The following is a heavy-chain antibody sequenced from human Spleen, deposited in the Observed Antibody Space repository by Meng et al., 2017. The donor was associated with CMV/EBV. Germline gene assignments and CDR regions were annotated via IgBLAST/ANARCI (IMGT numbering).Heavy chain of an antibody. D-gene: IGHD6-19*01. CDR3: ARAIAVAGTDGFDP. CDR1: GGSIGMSSYY. CDR2: IYYSGST. Sequence: CPGVVKHSYTLSLPCPFSGGSIGMSSYYWGWIRQPPGKGLEWIGSIYYSGSTYYNPSLKSRVTLSVDTSKNQFSLKLSSVTAADTAVYYCARAIAVAGTDGFDPWGQGTLVTVSS. J-gene: IGHJ5*02. V-gene: IGHV4-39*07.